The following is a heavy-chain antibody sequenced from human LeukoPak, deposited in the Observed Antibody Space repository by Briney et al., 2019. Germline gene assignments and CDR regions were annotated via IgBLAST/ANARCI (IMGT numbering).Heavy chain of an antibody. V-gene: IGHV3-33*01. J-gene: IGHJ3*02. CDR3: ARAKDNSGRDGFDI. D-gene: IGHD6-19*01. Sequence: GGSLRLSCAASGFTFSTYGIHWVRQAPGKGLEWVAVIWYDGSNKYYADSVKGRFTISRDNSKNTLYLQMNSLRAEDTAVYYCARAKDNSGRDGFDIWGQGTMVTVSS. CDR2: IWYDGSNK. CDR1: GFTFSTYG.